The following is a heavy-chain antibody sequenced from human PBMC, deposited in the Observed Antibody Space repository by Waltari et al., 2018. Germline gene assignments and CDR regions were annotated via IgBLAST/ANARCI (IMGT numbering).Heavy chain of an antibody. Sequence: QLQLQESGPRLLKPSETLSLTCTVSGGSVSSSSHSWGWIRQPPGRDLEGIATVEDGGEPYYKVSLRSRVTISLDTSKNQFYLDLTSVTAADTAVYYCAGLARISDNWERSYWFDPWGQGTLVTVSS. CDR2: VEDGGEP. CDR1: GGSVSSSSHS. J-gene: IGHJ5*02. CDR3: AGLARISDNWERSYWFDP. D-gene: IGHD1-1*01. V-gene: IGHV4-39*01.